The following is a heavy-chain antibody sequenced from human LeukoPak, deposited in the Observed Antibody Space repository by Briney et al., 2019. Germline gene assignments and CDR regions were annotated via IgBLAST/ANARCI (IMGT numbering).Heavy chain of an antibody. Sequence: ASVKVSCKASRGTFSSYAISWVRQAPGQGLEWMGGIIPIFGTANYAQKFQGRVTITTDESTSTAYMELSSLRSEDTAVYYCASTDDYGDYGARRGFDPWGQGTLVTVSS. CDR3: ASTDDYGDYGARRGFDP. J-gene: IGHJ5*02. CDR1: RGTFSSYA. D-gene: IGHD4-17*01. CDR2: IIPIFGTA. V-gene: IGHV1-69*05.